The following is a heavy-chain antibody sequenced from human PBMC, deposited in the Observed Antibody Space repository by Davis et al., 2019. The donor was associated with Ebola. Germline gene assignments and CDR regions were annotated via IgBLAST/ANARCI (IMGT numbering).Heavy chain of an antibody. J-gene: IGHJ4*02. CDR1: GVSVSSNSAA. V-gene: IGHV6-1*01. D-gene: IGHD5-18*01. CDR2: TYYRSKWYN. CDR3: ARAFESGYRYGYTPLDY. Sequence: SQTLSLTCAISGVSVSSNSAAWNWIRQSPSRGLGWLGRTYYRSKWYNDYAVSVKSRININPDTSKNHFSLQLNSVTPEDTAVYYCARAFESGYRYGYTPLDYWGQGTLVTVSS.